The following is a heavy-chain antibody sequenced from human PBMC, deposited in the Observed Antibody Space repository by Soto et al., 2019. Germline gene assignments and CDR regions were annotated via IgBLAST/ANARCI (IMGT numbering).Heavy chain of an antibody. CDR1: GGTFSSYA. CDR3: ASLTYYYDSSGLKDRGDAFDI. V-gene: IGHV1-69*13. D-gene: IGHD3-22*01. Sequence: SVKVCCTASGGTFSSYAISWVRQATGQGLEWMGGIIPIFGTANYAQKFQGRVTITADESTSTAYMELSSLRSEDTAVYYCASLTYYYDSSGLKDRGDAFDIWGQGTMVTVSS. CDR2: IIPIFGTA. J-gene: IGHJ3*02.